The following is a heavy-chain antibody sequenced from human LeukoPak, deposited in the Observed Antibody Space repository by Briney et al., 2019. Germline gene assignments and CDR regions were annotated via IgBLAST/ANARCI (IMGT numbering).Heavy chain of an antibody. D-gene: IGHD3-10*01. J-gene: IGHJ6*03. V-gene: IGHV4-59*02. CDR2: IYSSGST. CDR3: ARVFDSGSQAYFYYMDV. Sequence: SETLSLTCNVSGGSVRGYYWSWIRQPPGKGLEWIGYIYSSGSTNYNPSLKSRVTMSVDTSKNQFSLKVSSVTAADTAVYYCARVFDSGSQAYFYYMDVWGKGTTVTIFS. CDR1: GGSVRGYY.